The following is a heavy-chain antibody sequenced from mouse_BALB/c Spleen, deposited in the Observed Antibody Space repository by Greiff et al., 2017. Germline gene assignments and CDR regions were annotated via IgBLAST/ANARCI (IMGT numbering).Heavy chain of an antibody. J-gene: IGHJ4*01. V-gene: IGHV1S56*01. CDR1: GYTFTSYY. CDR2: IYPGNVNT. D-gene: IGHD4-1*01. CDR3: ARGWTGNYAMDY. Sequence: QVQLQQPGAELVKPGASVKLSCKASGYTFTSYYIHWVKQRPGQGLEWIGWIYPGNVNTKYNEKFKGKATLTADKSSSTAYMQLSSLTSEDSAVYFCARGWTGNYAMDYWGQGTSVTVSS.